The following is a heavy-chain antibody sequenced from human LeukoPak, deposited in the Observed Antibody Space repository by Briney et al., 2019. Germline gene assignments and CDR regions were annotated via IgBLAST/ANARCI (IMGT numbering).Heavy chain of an antibody. CDR1: GFTFDDYA. V-gene: IGHV3-9*03. CDR3: AKVATRYYDSSGYYSHYFDY. CDR2: ISWNSGSI. J-gene: IGHJ4*02. Sequence: GGSLRLPCAASGFTFDDYAMHWVRQAPGKGLEWVSGISWNSGSIGYADSVKGRLTISRDNAKNSLYLQMNSLRAEDMALYYCAKVATRYYDSSGYYSHYFDYWGQGTLVTVSS. D-gene: IGHD3-22*01.